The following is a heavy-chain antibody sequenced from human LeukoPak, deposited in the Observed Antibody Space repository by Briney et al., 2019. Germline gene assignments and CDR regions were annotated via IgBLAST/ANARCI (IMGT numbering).Heavy chain of an antibody. CDR2: INHSGST. D-gene: IGHD6-13*01. Sequence: SETLSLTCAVYGGSFSGYYWSWIRQPPGKGLEWIGEINHSGSTNYNPSLKSRVTISVDTSKSQFSLKLSSVTAADTAVYYCARAGDSSSWYYFDYWGQGTLVTVSS. J-gene: IGHJ4*02. CDR1: GGSFSGYY. CDR3: ARAGDSSSWYYFDY. V-gene: IGHV4-34*01.